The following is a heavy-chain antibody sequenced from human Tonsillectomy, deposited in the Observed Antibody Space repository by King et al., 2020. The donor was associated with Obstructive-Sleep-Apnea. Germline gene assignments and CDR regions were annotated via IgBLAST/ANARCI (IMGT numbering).Heavy chain of an antibody. CDR1: GYSFTTYW. CDR3: ASQPTVTQPFDY. CDR2: IYSGDSDT. V-gene: IGHV5-51*01. J-gene: IGHJ4*02. Sequence: EQLVQSGAEVKKPGESLKISCKGSGYSFTTYWIGWVRQMPGKGLECMGIIYSGDSDTRYSPSFQGQVTISADKSINTAYLQRSTLQASDTAMYYCASQPTVTQPFDYWGQGTLVTVSS. D-gene: IGHD4-17*01.